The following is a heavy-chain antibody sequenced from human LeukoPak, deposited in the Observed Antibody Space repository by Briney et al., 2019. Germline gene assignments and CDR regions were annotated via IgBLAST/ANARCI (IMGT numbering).Heavy chain of an antibody. J-gene: IGHJ3*02. CDR1: GGSISNYY. D-gene: IGHD1-26*01. CDR2: VYYSGST. V-gene: IGHV4-59*12. Sequence: PSETLSLTCTVSGGSISNYYWSWIRQPPGKGLEWIGYVYYSGSTNYNPSLKSRVTISVDTSKNQFSLKLSSVTAADTAVYYCARARELLSAFDIWGQGTMVTVSS. CDR3: ARARELLSAFDI.